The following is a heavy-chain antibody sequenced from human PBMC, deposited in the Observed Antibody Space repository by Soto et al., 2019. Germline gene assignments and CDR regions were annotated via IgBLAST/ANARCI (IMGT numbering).Heavy chain of an antibody. D-gene: IGHD2-21*01. J-gene: IGHJ6*02. Sequence: ASGKVSCKAPGYTFTSYGISWVRQAPGQGLEWMGWISAYNGNTNYAQKLQGRVTMTTDTPTSTAYMELRGLRSGDTAVYYCARDLYLCRDYYYYGMDVWGQGTTVTVSS. CDR1: GYTFTSYG. V-gene: IGHV1-18*01. CDR3: ARDLYLCRDYYYYGMDV. CDR2: ISAYNGNT.